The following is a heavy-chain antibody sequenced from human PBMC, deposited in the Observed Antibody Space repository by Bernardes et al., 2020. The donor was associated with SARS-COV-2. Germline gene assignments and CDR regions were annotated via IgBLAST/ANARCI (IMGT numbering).Heavy chain of an antibody. Sequence: SETLSLTCAVYGGSFSGYYWSWIRQPPGKGLEWIGEINHSGSTNYNPSLKSRVTISVDTSKNQFSLKLSSVTAADTAVYYCARGKKVRPRYCSSTSCSRGVGDYYFDYWGQGTLVTVSS. CDR2: INHSGST. J-gene: IGHJ4*02. CDR3: ARGKKVRPRYCSSTSCSRGVGDYYFDY. D-gene: IGHD2-2*01. CDR1: GGSFSGYY. V-gene: IGHV4-34*01.